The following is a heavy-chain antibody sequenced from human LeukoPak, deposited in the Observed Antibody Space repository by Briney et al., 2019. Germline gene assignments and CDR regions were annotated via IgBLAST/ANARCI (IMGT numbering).Heavy chain of an antibody. CDR1: GGSISSSSYY. V-gene: IGHV4-39*01. Sequence: PSETLSLTCTVSGGSISSSSYYWGWIRQPPGKGLEWIGSIYYSGSTYYNPSLKSRVTISVDTSKNQFSLKLSSVTAAYAGVYYCARSVAGSYFDYWGQGTLVTVSS. J-gene: IGHJ4*01. CDR3: ARSVAGSYFDY. CDR2: IYYSGST. D-gene: IGHD3-3*01.